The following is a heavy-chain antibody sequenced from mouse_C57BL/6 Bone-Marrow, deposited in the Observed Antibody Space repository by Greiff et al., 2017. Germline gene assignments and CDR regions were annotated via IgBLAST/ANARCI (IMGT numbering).Heavy chain of an antibody. V-gene: IGHV5-6*02. Sequence: DVKLVESGGDLVKPGGSLKLSCAASGFTFSSYGMSWVRQTPDKRLEWVATISSGGSYTYYPDSVKGRFTISRDNAKNTLYLQMSSLKSEDTAMYYGARHSLLYYYGSSYEDWGQGTTLTVSS. J-gene: IGHJ2*01. CDR2: ISSGGSYT. CDR3: ARHSLLYYYGSSYED. CDR1: GFTFSSYG. D-gene: IGHD1-1*01.